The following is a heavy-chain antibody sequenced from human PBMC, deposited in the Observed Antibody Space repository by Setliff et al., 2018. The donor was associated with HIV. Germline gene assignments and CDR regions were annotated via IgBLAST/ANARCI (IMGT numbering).Heavy chain of an antibody. CDR2: IFYSGST. CDR3: ARHVLDYNFWSGYSTQNCFDY. D-gene: IGHD3-3*01. V-gene: IGHV4-59*08. Sequence: ETLSLTCTVSGGSITSYYWSWIRQPPGKGLEWIGYIFYSGSTYYSPSLKSRLTISVDTSKNQFSLNLSSVTAADTAVYYCARHVLDYNFWSGYSTQNCFDYWGQGTLVTVSS. J-gene: IGHJ4*02. CDR1: GGSITSYY.